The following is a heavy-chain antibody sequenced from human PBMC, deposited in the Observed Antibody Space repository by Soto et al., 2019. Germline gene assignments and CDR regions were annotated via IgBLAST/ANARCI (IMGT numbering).Heavy chain of an antibody. D-gene: IGHD3-10*01. V-gene: IGHV1-18*04. Sequence: QGQLVQSGAEVKKPGASVKVSCKASGYTFTSFGISWVRQAPGEGLEWMGWINGYNGNTKYAQKFQGRVTMTTDTSTSTAYMELRSLRSDDTAVYYCAKAVSAWYNYFMDVWGKGTTVTVSS. J-gene: IGHJ6*03. CDR3: AKAVSAWYNYFMDV. CDR1: GYTFTSFG. CDR2: INGYNGNT.